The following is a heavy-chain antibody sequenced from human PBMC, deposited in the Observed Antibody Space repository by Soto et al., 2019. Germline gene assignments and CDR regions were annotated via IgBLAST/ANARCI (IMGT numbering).Heavy chain of an antibody. CDR2: INHSGST. V-gene: IGHV4-34*01. D-gene: IGHD3-10*01. Sequence: GKRLEWIGEINHSGSTNYNPSIKSRVTIAVDTSKNQFSLKLSSVTAADAAVHYCATCYFFLAEDGTRDEFCVW. CDR3: ATCYFFLAEDGTRDEFCV. J-gene: IGHJ6*01.